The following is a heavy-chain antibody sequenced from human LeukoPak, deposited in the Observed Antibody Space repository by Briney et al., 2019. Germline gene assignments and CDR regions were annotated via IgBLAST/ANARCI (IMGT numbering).Heavy chain of an antibody. D-gene: IGHD6-25*01. CDR2: IKSKTDGGTT. CDR3: TTPNIAATGVDY. V-gene: IGHV3-15*01. Sequence: GGSLRLSCAVSGFTVSTYYMSWVRQAPGKGLEWVGRIKSKTDGGTTDYAAPVKGRFTISRDDSKNTLYLQMNSLKTEDTAVYYCTTPNIAATGVDYWGQGTLVTVSS. CDR1: GFTVSTYY. J-gene: IGHJ4*02.